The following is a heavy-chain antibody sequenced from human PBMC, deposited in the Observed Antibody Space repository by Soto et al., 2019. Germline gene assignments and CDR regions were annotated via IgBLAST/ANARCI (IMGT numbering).Heavy chain of an antibody. CDR3: ARDLRLDS. Sequence: SETLSLTCTVSGGSISSGGYYWNWIRQYPGKGLEWIAYIYQSGTPYYNPSLKSRATISIDRSKNQFSLMLDSVTAADTAVYYCARDLRLDSWGPGTLVT. J-gene: IGHJ4*02. V-gene: IGHV4-31*03. CDR2: IYQSGTP. CDR1: GGSISSGGYY. D-gene: IGHD2-21*02.